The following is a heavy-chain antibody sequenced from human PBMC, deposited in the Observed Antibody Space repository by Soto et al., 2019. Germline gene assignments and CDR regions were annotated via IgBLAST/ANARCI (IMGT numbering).Heavy chain of an antibody. CDR3: AKDNWNDKHPFDY. J-gene: IGHJ4*02. V-gene: IGHV1-69*06. CDR1: GGTFSSYA. CDR2: IIPIFGTA. Sequence: SVKVSCKASGGTFSSYAISWVRQAPGQGLEWMGGIIPIFGTANYAQKFQGRVTITADKSTSTAYMELSSLRSEDTAVYYCAKDNWNDKHPFDYWGQGTLVIVSS. D-gene: IGHD1-20*01.